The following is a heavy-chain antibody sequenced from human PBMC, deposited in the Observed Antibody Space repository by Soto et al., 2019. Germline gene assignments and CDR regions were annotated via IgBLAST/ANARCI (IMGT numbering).Heavy chain of an antibody. D-gene: IGHD3-3*01. CDR2: ISGSGGST. CDR1: GFTFSSNA. Sequence: EVQLLESGGGLVQPGGSLGPPFAASGFTFSSNALSWVGRAQGKGLEWVSAISGSGGSTYYADSVKGRFTISRDNPKNTLYLQMNSLRAEDTAVYYCAKDGDYDFWSGYQHYFDYWGQGTLVTVSS. V-gene: IGHV3-23*01. J-gene: IGHJ4*02. CDR3: AKDGDYDFWSGYQHYFDY.